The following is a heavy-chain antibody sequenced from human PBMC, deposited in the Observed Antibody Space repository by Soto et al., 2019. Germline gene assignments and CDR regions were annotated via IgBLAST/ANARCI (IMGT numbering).Heavy chain of an antibody. Sequence: SETLSLTCIVSGESISSSSYYWGWIRQPPGKGLGWIGSIYYSGRTYYNPSFKSRVTISIDTSKNQFSLKLSSVTATDTAVYYCARQRTTVATQAYFDHWGQGALVTVSS. CDR3: ARQRTTVATQAYFDH. CDR1: GESISSSSYY. CDR2: IYYSGRT. J-gene: IGHJ4*02. V-gene: IGHV4-39*01. D-gene: IGHD2-21*02.